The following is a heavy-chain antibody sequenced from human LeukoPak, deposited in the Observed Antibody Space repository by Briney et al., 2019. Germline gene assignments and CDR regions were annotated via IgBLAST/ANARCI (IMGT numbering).Heavy chain of an antibody. D-gene: IGHD2-2*01. Sequence: GGSLRLSCAASGFTFSSYAMSWVRQAPGKGLEWVSGISGGGDNTYYADSVKGRFTISRDNSKSTLYLQMNSLRAEDTAVYYCARTSEGYCRSTRCWAYYYYMDVWGKGTTVTISS. CDR1: GFTFSSYA. CDR2: ISGGGDNT. V-gene: IGHV3-23*01. CDR3: ARTSEGYCRSTRCWAYYYYMDV. J-gene: IGHJ6*03.